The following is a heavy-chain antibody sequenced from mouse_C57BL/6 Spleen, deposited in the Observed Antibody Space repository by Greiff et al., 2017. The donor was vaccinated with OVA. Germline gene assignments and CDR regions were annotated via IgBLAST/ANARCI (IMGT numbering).Heavy chain of an antibody. V-gene: IGHV1-64*01. D-gene: IGHD1-1*01. CDR2: IHPNSGST. Sequence: VKQRPGHGLEWIGMIHPNSGSTNYNEKFKSKATLTVDKSSSTAYMQLSSLTSEDSAVYYCAREGLTTPVGAMDYWGQGTSVTVSS. CDR3: AREGLTTPVGAMDY. J-gene: IGHJ4*01.